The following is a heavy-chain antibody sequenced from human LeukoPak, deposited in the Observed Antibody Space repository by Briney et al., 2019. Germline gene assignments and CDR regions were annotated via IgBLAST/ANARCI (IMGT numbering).Heavy chain of an antibody. Sequence: SETLSLTCTVSGGSISSSSYYWGWIRQPPGKGLEWIGSIYYSGSTYYNPSLKSRVTISVDTSKNQFSLKLSSVTAADTAVYYCARQTAITIFGVLYYFDYWGQGTLVTVSS. CDR3: ARQTAITIFGVLYYFDY. CDR1: GGSISSSSYY. V-gene: IGHV4-39*01. D-gene: IGHD3-3*01. J-gene: IGHJ4*02. CDR2: IYYSGST.